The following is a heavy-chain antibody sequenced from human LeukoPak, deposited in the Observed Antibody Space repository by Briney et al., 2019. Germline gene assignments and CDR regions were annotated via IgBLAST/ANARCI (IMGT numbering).Heavy chain of an antibody. Sequence: ASVKVSCKASGYSFTSDEISWMRQATGQGLEWMGWMNPNSGNTGYAQRFQGRVTMTRNTSISTAYMELSSLRAEDTAVYYCAKRDSSGYYSLDYWGQGTLVTVSS. J-gene: IGHJ4*02. V-gene: IGHV1-8*01. D-gene: IGHD3-22*01. CDR3: AKRDSSGYYSLDY. CDR1: GYSFTSDE. CDR2: MNPNSGNT.